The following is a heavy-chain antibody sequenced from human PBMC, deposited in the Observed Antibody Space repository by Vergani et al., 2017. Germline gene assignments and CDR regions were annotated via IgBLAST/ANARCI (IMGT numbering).Heavy chain of an antibody. Sequence: EVQLLESGGDLVQPGGSLRLSCAASGFTFIMRAMSWVRQAPGKGLEWVSTLSASDRRTHYADSVKGRFTISRDNSKNTLFLHMNSLRPEDTAVYYCAKVGRSEVAGTFGSFDIWVQGTMVTVSS. CDR2: LSASDRRT. CDR3: AKVGRSEVAGTFGSFDI. D-gene: IGHD6-19*01. CDR1: GFTFIMRA. V-gene: IGHV3-23*01. J-gene: IGHJ3*02.